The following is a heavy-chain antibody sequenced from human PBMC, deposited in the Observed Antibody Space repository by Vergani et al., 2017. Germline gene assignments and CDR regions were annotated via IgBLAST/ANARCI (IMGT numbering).Heavy chain of an antibody. J-gene: IGHJ6*02. Sequence: QVQLVQSGAEVKKPGSSVKVSCKASGGTFSSYAISWVRQAPGQGLEWMGGIIPIFGTANYAQKFQGRVTITADESTSTAYMELSSLRSEDTAVYYGARDEGIAAAGTNYYYDYGMDVWGQGTTVTVSS. CDR2: IIPIFGTA. CDR3: ARDEGIAAAGTNYYYDYGMDV. D-gene: IGHD6-13*01. CDR1: GGTFSSYA. V-gene: IGHV1-69*01.